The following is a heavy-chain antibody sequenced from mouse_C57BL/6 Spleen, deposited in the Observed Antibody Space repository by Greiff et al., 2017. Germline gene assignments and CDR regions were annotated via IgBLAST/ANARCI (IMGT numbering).Heavy chain of an antibody. CDR2: IDPENGDT. Sequence: VQLQQSGAELVRPGASVKLSCTASGFNIKDDYMHWVKQRPEQGLEWIGWIDPENGDTEYASKFQGKATITADTSSNTAYLQLSSLTSEDTAVYYCTTRGVGTTGYFDVWGTGTTVTVSS. V-gene: IGHV14-4*01. J-gene: IGHJ1*03. CDR3: TTRGVGTTGYFDV. CDR1: GFNIKDDY. D-gene: IGHD1-1*01.